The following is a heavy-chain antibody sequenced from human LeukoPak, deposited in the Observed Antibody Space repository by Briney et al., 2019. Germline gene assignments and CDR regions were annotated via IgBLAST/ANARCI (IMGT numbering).Heavy chain of an antibody. D-gene: IGHD5-18*01. V-gene: IGHV3-30-3*01. Sequence: GGSLRLSCAASGFTFSSYAMHWVRQAPGKGLEWVAVISYDGSNKYYADSVKGRFTISRNNSKNTLYLQMNSLRAEDTAVYYCAREGRGYSYGSPYYFDYWGQGTLVTVSS. J-gene: IGHJ4*02. CDR1: GFTFSSYA. CDR3: AREGRGYSYGSPYYFDY. CDR2: ISYDGSNK.